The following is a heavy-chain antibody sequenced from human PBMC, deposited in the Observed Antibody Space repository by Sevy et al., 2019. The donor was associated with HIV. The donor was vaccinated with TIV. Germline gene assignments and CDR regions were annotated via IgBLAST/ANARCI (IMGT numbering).Heavy chain of an antibody. Sequence: GGSLRLSCVASGFTLSNYAMSWVRQAPGKGLEWVSILSASGGSTYYAESGKGRVTISRDNSKNKLDLEMNSLRGEDTAVYYCAKGSRKYYYDSSGYYGDWGQGTLVTVSS. D-gene: IGHD3-22*01. J-gene: IGHJ4*01. CDR2: LSASGGST. CDR3: AKGSRKYYYDSSGYYGD. V-gene: IGHV3-23*01. CDR1: GFTLSNYA.